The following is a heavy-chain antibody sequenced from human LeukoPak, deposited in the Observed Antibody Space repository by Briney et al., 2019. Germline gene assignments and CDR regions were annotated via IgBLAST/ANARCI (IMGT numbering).Heavy chain of an antibody. D-gene: IGHD3-3*01. Sequence: GGSLRLSCAASGFTFSSYGMHWVRQAPGKGLEWVAVISYDGSNKYYADSVKGRFTISRDNSKNTLYLQMNSLRAEDTAVYYCAKCLDFWSGYLGCAFDIWGQGTMVTVSS. V-gene: IGHV3-30*18. CDR2: ISYDGSNK. J-gene: IGHJ3*02. CDR1: GFTFSSYG. CDR3: AKCLDFWSGYLGCAFDI.